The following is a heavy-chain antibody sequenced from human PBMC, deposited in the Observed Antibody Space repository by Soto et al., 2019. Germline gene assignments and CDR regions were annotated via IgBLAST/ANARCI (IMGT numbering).Heavy chain of an antibody. CDR2: ISSSGSTI. V-gene: IGHV3-48*03. J-gene: IGHJ4*02. D-gene: IGHD3-3*01. CDR3: ARYDFWSGYSSHYFDY. CDR1: GFTFSSYE. Sequence: PGGSLRLSCAASGFTFSSYEMNWVRQAPGKGLEWVSYISSSGSTIYYADSVKGRFTISRDNAKNSLYLQMNSLRAEDTAVYYCARYDFWSGYSSHYFDYWGQGTLVTV.